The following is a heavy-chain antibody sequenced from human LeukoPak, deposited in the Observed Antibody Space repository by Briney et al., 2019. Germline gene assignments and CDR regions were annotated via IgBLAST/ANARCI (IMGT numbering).Heavy chain of an antibody. CDR1: GYTFTSYY. Sequence: ASVKVSCKASGYTFTSYYMHWVRQAPGQGLEWMGWINPNSGGTNFAQKFQGRVSMTRDTSISTAYMELSGLRSDDTAVYYCARELGSGYYRYFDYWGQGTLVTVSS. D-gene: IGHD3-22*01. V-gene: IGHV1-2*02. J-gene: IGHJ4*02. CDR2: INPNSGGT. CDR3: ARELGSGYYRYFDY.